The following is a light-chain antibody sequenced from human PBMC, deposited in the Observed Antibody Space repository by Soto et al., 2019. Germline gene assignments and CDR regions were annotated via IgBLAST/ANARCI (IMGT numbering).Light chain of an antibody. V-gene: IGKV4-1*01. CDR1: QSVLHSSNNKNY. Sequence: DIVMTQSPDSLAVALGEKATINCKSSQSVLHSSNNKNYLAWYQQRPGQPPKLVTKWASTRESGVPDRFSGRGSGTDFSLTISSLQSEDVAVYYCQHFSSPPYIFGQGTKLEIK. J-gene: IGKJ2*01. CDR3: QHFSSPPYI. CDR2: WAS.